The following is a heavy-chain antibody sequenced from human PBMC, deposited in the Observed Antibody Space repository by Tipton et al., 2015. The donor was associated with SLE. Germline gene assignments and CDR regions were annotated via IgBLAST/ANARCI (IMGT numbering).Heavy chain of an antibody. D-gene: IGHD3-10*01. CDR3: ARELLSEKGSFDY. CDR1: GGSFSGYY. V-gene: IGHV4-34*01. CDR2: INHSGST. J-gene: IGHJ4*02. Sequence: TLSLTCAVYGGSFSGYYWSWIRQPPGKGLEWIGEINHSGSTNYNPSLKSRVTISVDTSKNQFSLKLSSVTAADTAVYYCARELLSEKGSFDYWGQGTLVTVSS.